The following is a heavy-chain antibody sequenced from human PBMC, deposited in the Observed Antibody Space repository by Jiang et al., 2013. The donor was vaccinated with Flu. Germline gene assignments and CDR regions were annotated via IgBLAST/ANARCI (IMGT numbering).Heavy chain of an antibody. Sequence: SRGLEWLGRTYYRSKWYNDYAVSVKSRITINPDTSKNQFSLQLNSVTPEDTAVYYCAREAGLYYYYGMDVWGQGTTVTVSS. V-gene: IGHV6-1*01. CDR2: TYYRSKWYN. J-gene: IGHJ6*02. D-gene: IGHD3/OR15-3a*01. CDR3: AREAGLYYYYGMDV.